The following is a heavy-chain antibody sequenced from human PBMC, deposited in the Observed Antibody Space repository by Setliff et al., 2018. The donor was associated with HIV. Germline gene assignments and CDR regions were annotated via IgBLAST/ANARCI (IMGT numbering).Heavy chain of an antibody. D-gene: IGHD3-10*01. CDR1: GGSFSDYY. J-gene: IGHJ4*02. CDR3: ASGQKVDLRGVISYFDY. V-gene: IGHV4-34*01. CDR2: ISHSGST. Sequence: SETLSLTCAVYGGSFSDYYWTWIRQPPGKGLEWIGEISHSGSTNYNPSLKSRVTISVDTFKNQFSLNLTSVTAADTAMYYCASGQKVDLRGVISYFDYWGRGSLVTVSS.